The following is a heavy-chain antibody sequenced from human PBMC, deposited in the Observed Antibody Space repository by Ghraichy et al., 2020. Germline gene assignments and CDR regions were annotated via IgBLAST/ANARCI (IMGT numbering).Heavy chain of an antibody. D-gene: IGHD2-2*01. J-gene: IGHJ4*02. V-gene: IGHV3-23*01. Sequence: GESLRLSCAASGFTFSSYAMNWVRQAPGKGLEWVSGIDTVGGDKYYADSVKGRFTISRDNSKNMLYLQMNSLRAEDTALYYCAKWSRYCSGTSCSDYLDYWGQGTLVTVSS. CDR2: IDTVGGDK. CDR1: GFTFSSYA. CDR3: AKWSRYCSGTSCSDYLDY.